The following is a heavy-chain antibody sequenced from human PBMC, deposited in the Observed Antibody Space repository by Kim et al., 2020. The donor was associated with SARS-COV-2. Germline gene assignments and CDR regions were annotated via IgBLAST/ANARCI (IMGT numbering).Heavy chain of an antibody. D-gene: IGHD3-22*01. V-gene: IGHV3-21*01. Sequence: DSVKGRFTISRDNAKNSLYLQMNSLRAEDTAVYYCARDYDSSGYYYGMDVWGQGTTVTVSS. J-gene: IGHJ6*02. CDR3: ARDYDSSGYYYGMDV.